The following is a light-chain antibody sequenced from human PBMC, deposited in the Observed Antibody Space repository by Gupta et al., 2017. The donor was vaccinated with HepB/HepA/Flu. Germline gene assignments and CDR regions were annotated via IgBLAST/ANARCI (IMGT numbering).Light chain of an antibody. Sequence: QSSLTQPASVSGSPGQSSTISFTGTSSDIGASSYVSWYQQHPGKAPKLIIYDVTKRPSGVSERFSACKSGNTASLTISGLQAGDEADYFCCSYTSPTTLVFGGGTKLTVL. CDR1: SSDIGASSY. CDR3: CSYTSPTTLV. V-gene: IGLV2-14*03. J-gene: IGLJ2*01. CDR2: DVT.